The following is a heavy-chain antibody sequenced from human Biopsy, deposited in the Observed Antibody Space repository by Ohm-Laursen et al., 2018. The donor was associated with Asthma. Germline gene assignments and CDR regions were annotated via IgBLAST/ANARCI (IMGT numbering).Heavy chain of an antibody. D-gene: IGHD2-15*01. V-gene: IGHV4-39*01. Sequence: SDTLSLTCPVSGGSISSSNYYWGWIRQPPGKGLEWIGNIYYGGGTYYSPSLKSRITISVDTSKKQFSLKLSSVTAADTAVYYCARLRIRPYYFDYWGRGTLVTVSS. CDR2: IYYGGGT. CDR3: ARLRIRPYYFDY. CDR1: GGSISSSNYY. J-gene: IGHJ4*02.